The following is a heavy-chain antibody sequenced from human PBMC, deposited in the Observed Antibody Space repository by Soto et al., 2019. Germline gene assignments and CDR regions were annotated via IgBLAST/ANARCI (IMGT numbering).Heavy chain of an antibody. J-gene: IGHJ6*02. CDR2: ISYDGSNK. Sequence: GGSLRLSCAASGFTFSSYAMHWVRQAPGKGLEWVAVISYDGSNKYYADSVKGRFTISRDNSKNTLYLQMNSLRAEDTAVYYCAGPITIFGVVPYGMDVWGQGTTVTVSS. CDR1: GFTFSSYA. D-gene: IGHD3-3*01. V-gene: IGHV3-30-3*01. CDR3: AGPITIFGVVPYGMDV.